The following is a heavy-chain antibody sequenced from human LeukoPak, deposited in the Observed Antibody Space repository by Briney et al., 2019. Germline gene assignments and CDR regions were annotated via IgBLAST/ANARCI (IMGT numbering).Heavy chain of an antibody. CDR2: INPSGGST. J-gene: IGHJ6*02. D-gene: IGHD3-3*01. Sequence: ASVKVSCKASGYTFTSYYMHWVRQAPGQGLEWMGIINPSGGSTSYAQKFQGRVTMTRDTSTSTVYMELSSLRSEDTAVYYCARDEMYYDFWSGYYTNYYGMDVWGQGTTVTVSS. V-gene: IGHV1-46*01. CDR3: ARDEMYYDFWSGYYTNYYGMDV. CDR1: GYTFTSYY.